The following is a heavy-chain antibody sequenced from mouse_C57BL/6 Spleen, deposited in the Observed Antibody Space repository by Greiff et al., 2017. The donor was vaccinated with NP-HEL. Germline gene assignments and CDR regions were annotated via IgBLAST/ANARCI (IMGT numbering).Heavy chain of an antibody. V-gene: IGHV1-18*01. CDR1: GYTFTDYN. CDR2: INPNNGGT. CDR3: ARVYYRYFDV. Sequence: VQLQQSGPELVKPGASVKIPCKASGYTFTDYNMDWVKQSHGKILEWIGDINPNNGGTIYNQKFKGKATLTVDKSSSTAYMELRSLTSEDTAVYYCARVYYRYFDVWGTGTTVTVSS. D-gene: IGHD2-1*01. J-gene: IGHJ1*03.